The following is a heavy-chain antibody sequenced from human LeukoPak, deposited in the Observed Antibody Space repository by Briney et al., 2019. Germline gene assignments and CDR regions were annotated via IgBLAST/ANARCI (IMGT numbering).Heavy chain of an antibody. D-gene: IGHD6-19*01. CDR1: GGSINSYY. Sequence: SETLSLTCTVSGGSINSYYWSWVRQPPGKGLEWIGNIYYSGSTNYNSSLKSRVTISVDASRNQFSLKLTSVTAADTAVYYCARGSGWFYYWGQGTLVTVSS. J-gene: IGHJ1*01. V-gene: IGHV4-59*01. CDR2: IYYSGST. CDR3: ARGSGWFYY.